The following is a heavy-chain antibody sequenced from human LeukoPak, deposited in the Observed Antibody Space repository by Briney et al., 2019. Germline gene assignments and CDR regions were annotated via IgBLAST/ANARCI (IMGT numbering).Heavy chain of an antibody. CDR1: GGSISSGSYY. D-gene: IGHD3-22*01. V-gene: IGHV4-61*02. Sequence: PSETLSLTCTVSGGSISSGSYYWSWIRQPAGKGLEWIGRIYTSGSTNYNPSLKSRVTISVDTSKNQFSLKLSSVTAADTAVYYCARKSYYYDSSGSVHRYFDYWGQGTLVTVSS. J-gene: IGHJ4*02. CDR3: ARKSYYYDSSGSVHRYFDY. CDR2: IYTSGST.